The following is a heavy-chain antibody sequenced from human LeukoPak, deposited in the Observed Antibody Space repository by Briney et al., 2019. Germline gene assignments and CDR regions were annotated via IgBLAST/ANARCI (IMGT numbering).Heavy chain of an antibody. Sequence: GGSLRLSCAASGFTFSNYGIHWVRQAPGKGLEWVAVISSDGSTKYYADSVKGRFTISRDNSKNTLYLQMNSLRAEDTAVYYCRQGGLRFDPWGQGTLVTVSS. CDR2: ISSDGSTK. D-gene: IGHD3-16*01. CDR1: GFTFSNYG. CDR3: RQGGLRFDP. V-gene: IGHV3-30*03. J-gene: IGHJ5*02.